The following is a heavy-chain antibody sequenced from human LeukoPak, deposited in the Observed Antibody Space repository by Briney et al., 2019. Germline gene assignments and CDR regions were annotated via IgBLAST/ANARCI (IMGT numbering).Heavy chain of an antibody. CDR1: GFTFSSYA. V-gene: IGHV3-23*01. Sequence: PGGSLRLSCAASGFTFSSYAMSWVRQAPGKGLEWVSAISGSGGSTYYADSVKGRFTISRDNSKNTLYLQMNSLRAEDTAVYYCAKGYCSGGSCYGLGYYYYYGMDVWGQGTTVTVSS. J-gene: IGHJ6*02. D-gene: IGHD2-15*01. CDR3: AKGYCSGGSCYGLGYYYYYGMDV. CDR2: ISGSGGST.